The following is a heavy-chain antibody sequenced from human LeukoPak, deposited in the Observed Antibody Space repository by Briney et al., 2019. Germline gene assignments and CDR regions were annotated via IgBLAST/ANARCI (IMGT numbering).Heavy chain of an antibody. Sequence: GASVKVSCKASGYTFINYYMHWVRQAPGKGLEWMGKINARGGSTSYAQKFQGRVTMTRDTSTGTTYMELSSLRSGDTALYYCARDGDPHLGFGALSVWFDPWGQGTLVTVSS. D-gene: IGHD3-10*01. CDR2: INARGGST. CDR1: GYTFINYY. CDR3: ARDGDPHLGFGALSVWFDP. V-gene: IGHV1-46*01. J-gene: IGHJ5*02.